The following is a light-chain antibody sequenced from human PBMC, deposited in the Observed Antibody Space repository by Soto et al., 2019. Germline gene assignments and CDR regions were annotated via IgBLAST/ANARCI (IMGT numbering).Light chain of an antibody. CDR1: QSVSSSS. CDR2: GAS. CDR3: QQYNNWPLIT. V-gene: IGKV3-20*01. Sequence: EIVLTQSPGTLSLSPGERATLSCRASQSVSSSSLAWYQQKPGQAPRLLIYGASRRATGIPDRFSGSGSGTDFTLTISSLEPEDFAVYYCQQYNNWPLITFGQGTRLEIK. J-gene: IGKJ5*01.